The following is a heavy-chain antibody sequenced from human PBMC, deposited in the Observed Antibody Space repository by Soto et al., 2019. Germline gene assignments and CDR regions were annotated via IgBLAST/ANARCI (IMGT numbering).Heavy chain of an antibody. CDR3: ARGPKRWLRPNYFDY. J-gene: IGHJ4*02. CDR1: GGSISSGGYS. Sequence: QLQLQESGSGLVKPSQTLSLTCAVSGGSISSGGYSWSWIRQPPGKGLEWIGYIYHSGSTYYNPSLKSRVTISVDRSKNQFSLKLSSVTAADTAVYYCARGPKRWLRPNYFDYWGQGTLVTVSS. V-gene: IGHV4-30-2*01. D-gene: IGHD5-12*01. CDR2: IYHSGST.